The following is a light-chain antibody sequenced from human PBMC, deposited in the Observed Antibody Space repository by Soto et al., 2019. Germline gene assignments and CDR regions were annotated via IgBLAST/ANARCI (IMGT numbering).Light chain of an antibody. V-gene: IGKV3-20*01. J-gene: IGKJ5*01. CDR2: GAS. CDR3: QQYGSSPPIT. CDR1: QSVSSSY. Sequence: EIVLTQSPCTLSLSPGERATLSCRASQSVSSSYLAWYQQKPGQAPRLLIYGASSRATGIPDRFSGSGSGTDFTLTISRLEPEDFEVYYCQQYGSSPPITFGQGTRLEIK.